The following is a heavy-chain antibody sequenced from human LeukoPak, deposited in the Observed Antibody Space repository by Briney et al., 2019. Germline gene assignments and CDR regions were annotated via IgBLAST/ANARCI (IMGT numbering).Heavy chain of an antibody. CDR1: GGSISSSSYY. J-gene: IGHJ3*02. Sequence: SETLSLTCTVSGGSISSSSYYWGWIRQPPGKGMEWIGSIYYSGSTYYNPSLKSRVTISVDTSKNQFSLKLSSVTAADTAVYYCARGTMVRGVIPLNDAFDIWGQGTMVTVSS. CDR3: ARGTMVRGVIPLNDAFDI. V-gene: IGHV4-39*07. D-gene: IGHD3-10*01. CDR2: IYYSGST.